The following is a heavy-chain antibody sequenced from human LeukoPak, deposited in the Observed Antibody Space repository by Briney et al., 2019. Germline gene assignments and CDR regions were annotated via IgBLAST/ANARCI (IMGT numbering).Heavy chain of an antibody. CDR1: GYTFTGYY. CDR2: INPNSGGT. Sequence: ASVKVSCKASGYTFTGYYMHWVRQAPGQGLEWMGWINPNSGGTNYAQKFQGRVTMTRDTSISTAYMELSRLRFDDTAVYYCARGRLKAAPDERYYFDYWGQGTLVTVSS. V-gene: IGHV1-2*02. D-gene: IGHD6-6*01. CDR3: ARGRLKAAPDERYYFDY. J-gene: IGHJ4*02.